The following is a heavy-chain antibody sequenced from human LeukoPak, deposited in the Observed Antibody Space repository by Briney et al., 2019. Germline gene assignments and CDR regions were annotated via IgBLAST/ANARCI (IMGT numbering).Heavy chain of an antibody. CDR3: ARLNLYYDILTGFIWFDP. Sequence: NSSETLSLTCTVSGGSISSYYWSWIRQPAGKGLEWIGRIYTSGSTNYNPSLKSRVTISVDTSKNQFSLKLSSVTAADTAVYYCARLNLYYDILTGFIWFDPWGQGTLVIVSS. CDR1: GGSISSYY. D-gene: IGHD3-9*01. CDR2: IYTSGST. J-gene: IGHJ5*02. V-gene: IGHV4-4*07.